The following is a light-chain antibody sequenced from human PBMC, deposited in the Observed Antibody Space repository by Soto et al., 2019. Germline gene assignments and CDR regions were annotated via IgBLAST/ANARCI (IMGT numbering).Light chain of an antibody. J-gene: IGKJ1*01. CDR1: QTVPGDY. CDR2: DAS. V-gene: IGKV3-20*01. CDR3: HQYNSPPWT. Sequence: EIVLTQSPGTLSLSPGERATLSCRASQTVPGDYLAWLQHKPGQAPRLLIYDASSMATGIPDRFSGSGSGTDFTLTIARLEPEDFAVYYCHQYNSPPWTLGQGTKVETK.